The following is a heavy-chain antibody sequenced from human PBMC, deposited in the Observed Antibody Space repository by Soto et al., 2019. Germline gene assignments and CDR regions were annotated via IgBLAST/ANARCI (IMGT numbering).Heavy chain of an antibody. J-gene: IGHJ6*03. Sequence: EVQLVESGGGLVKPGGSLRLSCAASGFTFSSYSMNWVRQAPGKGLEWVSSISSSSSYIYYADSVKGRFTISRDNAKNSLYLQMNSLRAEDTAVYYCARELGYCSSTSCNRMYDYYYYMDVWGKGTTVTVSS. V-gene: IGHV3-21*01. CDR2: ISSSSSYI. CDR3: ARELGYCSSTSCNRMYDYYYYMDV. D-gene: IGHD2-2*02. CDR1: GFTFSSYS.